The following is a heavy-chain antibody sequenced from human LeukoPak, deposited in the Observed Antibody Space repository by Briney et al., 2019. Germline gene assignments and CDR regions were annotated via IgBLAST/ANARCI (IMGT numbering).Heavy chain of an antibody. CDR1: GFTFDDYG. CDR2: INWNGGST. V-gene: IGHV3-20*04. Sequence: GGSLRLSCAASGFTFDDYGMSWVRQAPGKGLEWVSGINWNGGSTGYADSVKGRFTISRDNAKNSLYLQMNSLRAEDTALYYCARGLYGGYLSGGFDYWGQGTLVTVSS. D-gene: IGHD5-12*01. CDR3: ARGLYGGYLSGGFDY. J-gene: IGHJ4*02.